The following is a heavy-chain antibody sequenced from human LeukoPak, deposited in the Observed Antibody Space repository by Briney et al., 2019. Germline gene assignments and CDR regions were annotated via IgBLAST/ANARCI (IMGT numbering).Heavy chain of an antibody. CDR3: AKDKVVAAAAMDV. CDR2: IYSGGST. V-gene: IGHV3-53*01. J-gene: IGHJ6*02. D-gene: IGHD6-13*01. CDR1: GFTVSSNY. Sequence: GGSLRLSCAASGFTVSSNYMSWVRQAPGKGLEWVSVIYSGGSTYYADSVKGRFTISRDNSKNTLYLQMNSLRAEDTAVYYCAKDKVVAAAAMDVWGQGTTVTVSS.